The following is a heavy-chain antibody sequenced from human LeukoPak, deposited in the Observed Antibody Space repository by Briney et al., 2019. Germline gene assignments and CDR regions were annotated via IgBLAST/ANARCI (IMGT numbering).Heavy chain of an antibody. CDR3: ARVDGSPDY. J-gene: IGHJ4*02. CDR1: GYTFTTLD. D-gene: IGHD2-15*01. Sequence: ASVKVSCKASGYTFTTLDINWVRQATGQELEWMGWINPNSGNRGYAQKFQGRVTITRDTSISTAYMELSSLRSEDTAVYYCARVDGSPDYWGQGTLVTVSS. V-gene: IGHV1-8*03. CDR2: INPNSGNR.